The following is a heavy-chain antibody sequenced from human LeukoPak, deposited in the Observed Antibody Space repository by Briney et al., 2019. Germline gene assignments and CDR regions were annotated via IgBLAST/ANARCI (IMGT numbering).Heavy chain of an antibody. V-gene: IGHV1-46*01. D-gene: IGHD4-17*01. CDR1: GYTFTSYY. CDR3: ARGTTTVTTYNWFDP. Sequence: ASVKVSCKASGYTFTSYYMHWVRQAPGQGLEWMGIINPSGGSTSYAQKFQGRVTMTRDTSTSTVYMELSSLRSEDTAVYYCARGTTTVTTYNWFDPWGQGTLVTVSS. CDR2: INPSGGST. J-gene: IGHJ5*02.